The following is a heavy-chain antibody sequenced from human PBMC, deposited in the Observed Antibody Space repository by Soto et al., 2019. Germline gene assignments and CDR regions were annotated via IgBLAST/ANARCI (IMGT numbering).Heavy chain of an antibody. CDR2: ISYDGSNK. V-gene: IGHV3-30*18. J-gene: IGHJ4*02. D-gene: IGHD3-10*01. CDR3: AKDLSYWYYYFDY. Sequence: GGSLRLSCAASGFIFSSYGMHWVRQAPGKGLEWVAVISYDGSNKYYADSVKGRFTISRDNSKNTLYLQMNSLRAEDTAVYYCAKDLSYWYYYFDYWGQGTLVTVSS. CDR1: GFIFSSYG.